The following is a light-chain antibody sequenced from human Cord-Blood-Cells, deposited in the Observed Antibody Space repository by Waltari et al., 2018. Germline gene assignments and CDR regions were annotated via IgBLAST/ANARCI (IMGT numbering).Light chain of an antibody. CDR2: RNN. Sequence: QSVLTQPPSASGTPGQRVTISCSGSSSNIGSNYVYWYQQPPGTAPKLLIYRNNQRPSWVPDRSSGSKSGTSASLAISVLRSEDEADYYCAAWDDSLSGRVFGGGTKLTVL. J-gene: IGLJ3*02. CDR1: SSNIGSNY. CDR3: AAWDDSLSGRV. V-gene: IGLV1-47*01.